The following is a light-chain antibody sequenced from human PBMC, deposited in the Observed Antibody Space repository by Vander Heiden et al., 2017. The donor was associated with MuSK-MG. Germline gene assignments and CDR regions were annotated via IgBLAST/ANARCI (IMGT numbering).Light chain of an antibody. CDR1: SSTIGAGYD. J-gene: IGLJ3*02. Sequence: QSVLTQPPSVSGAPGQRVTISCTVSSSTIGAGYDVHRYPQLPGAAPNLLVYGNSNRPSWVPDRFSGSKSGTSASLAITGLQAEDEADYYCQSYDSSLSGSVFGGGTKLTVL. CDR2: GNS. CDR3: QSYDSSLSGSV. V-gene: IGLV1-40*01.